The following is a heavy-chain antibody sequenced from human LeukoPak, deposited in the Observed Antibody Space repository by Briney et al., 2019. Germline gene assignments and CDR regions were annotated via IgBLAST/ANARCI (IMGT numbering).Heavy chain of an antibody. CDR2: IYYSGST. J-gene: IGHJ4*02. Sequence: PSETLSLTCTVSGGSISSGDYYWSWIRQPPGKGLEWIGYIYYSGSTYYNPSLKSRVTISVDTSKNQFSLKLSSVTAADTAVYYCARDRLGGDKFDYWGQGTLVTVSS. V-gene: IGHV4-30-4*01. CDR3: ARDRLGGDKFDY. CDR1: GGSISSGDYY. D-gene: IGHD3-16*01.